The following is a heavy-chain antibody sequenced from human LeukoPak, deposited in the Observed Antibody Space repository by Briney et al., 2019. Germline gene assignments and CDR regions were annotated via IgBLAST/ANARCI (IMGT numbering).Heavy chain of an antibody. Sequence: GGSLRLSCAASGFTVSSNYMSWVRQAPGEGLEWVSVIYSGGSTYYADSVKGRFTISGDNSKNTLYLQMNSLRAEDTAVYYCARALTGSRTLTNYYYYYGMDVWGQGTTVTVSS. CDR2: IYSGGST. CDR3: ARALTGSRTLTNYYYYYGMDV. CDR1: GFTVSSNY. J-gene: IGHJ6*02. D-gene: IGHD2-2*01. V-gene: IGHV3-53*01.